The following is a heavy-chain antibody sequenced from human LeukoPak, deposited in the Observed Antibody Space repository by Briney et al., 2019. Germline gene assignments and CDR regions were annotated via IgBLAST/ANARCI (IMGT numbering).Heavy chain of an antibody. D-gene: IGHD3-10*01. CDR2: IYYSGST. CDR1: GGSISSGDYY. J-gene: IGHJ4*02. CDR3: ARHHYASGRHTPSYFVF. V-gene: IGHV4-30-4*02. Sequence: SETLSLTCTVSGGSISSGDYYWSWLRQPPGKGLEWIRYIYYSGSTYYNPSLKRRVTISVDTSKNQFSLMLSSVTAADTALYYCARHHYASGRHTPSYFVFWGQGTLGTVSS.